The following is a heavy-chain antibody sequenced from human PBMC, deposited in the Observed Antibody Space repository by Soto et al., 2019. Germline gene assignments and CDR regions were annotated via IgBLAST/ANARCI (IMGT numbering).Heavy chain of an antibody. J-gene: IGHJ1*01. CDR2: MYYSGNT. V-gene: IGHV4-39*07. CDR3: AREPLC. Sequence: SETLSLTCTVSGGSITSNTFYWGWIRQPPGKGLEWIGSMYYSGNTYYNPSLKSRVTISVDASKNQFSLKVSSVTASYTAVSSSAREPLCWGQGTLVTVSS. CDR1: GGSITSNTFY.